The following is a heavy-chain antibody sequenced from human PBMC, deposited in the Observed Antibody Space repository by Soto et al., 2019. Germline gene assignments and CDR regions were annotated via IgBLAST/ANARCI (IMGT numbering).Heavy chain of an antibody. J-gene: IGHJ4*02. Sequence: SVKVSCKASGGAFSNDIITWVRQAPGQGLEWMGRIIPLLDITNYAQKFQGRVTITADKSTSTAYMELNSLRSEDTAVYYCVRDSPIGSTYSGYDGIDYWGQGTLVTVSS. V-gene: IGHV1-69*04. CDR3: VRDSPIGSTYSGYDGIDY. CDR1: GGAFSNDI. CDR2: IIPLLDIT. D-gene: IGHD5-12*01.